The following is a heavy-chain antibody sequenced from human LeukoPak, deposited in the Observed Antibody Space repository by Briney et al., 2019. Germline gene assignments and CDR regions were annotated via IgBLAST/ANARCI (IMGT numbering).Heavy chain of an antibody. D-gene: IGHD3-3*01. J-gene: IGHJ4*02. Sequence: GGSLRLXCAASGFTFSSYAMRWVRQAPGKGLEWVSAISGSGGSTYYADSVKGRFTISRDNSKNTLYLQMNSLRAEDTAVYYCARHDPNPYYDFWSGPTGYWGQGTLVTVSS. CDR1: GFTFSSYA. CDR3: ARHDPNPYYDFWSGPTGY. V-gene: IGHV3-23*01. CDR2: ISGSGGST.